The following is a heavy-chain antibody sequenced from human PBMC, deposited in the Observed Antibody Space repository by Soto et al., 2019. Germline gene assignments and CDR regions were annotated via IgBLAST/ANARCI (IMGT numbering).Heavy chain of an antibody. V-gene: IGHV3-15*01. J-gene: IGHJ3*02. CDR3: TTVDNYYGSGSYAFDI. CDR1: GFTFSNAW. Sequence: GGSLRLSCAASGFTFSNAWMSWVRQAPGKGLEWVGRIKSKTDGGTTDYAAPVKGRFTISRDDSKNTLYLQMNSLKTGDTAVYYGTTVDNYYGSGSYAFDIWGQGTMVTVSS. CDR2: IKSKTDGGTT. D-gene: IGHD3-10*01.